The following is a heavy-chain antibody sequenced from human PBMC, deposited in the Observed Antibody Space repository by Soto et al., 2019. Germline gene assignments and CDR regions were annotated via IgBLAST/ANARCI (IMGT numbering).Heavy chain of an antibody. V-gene: IGHV4-34*01. CDR3: ARGQYSSSWFDY. CDR2: INHSGST. D-gene: IGHD6-13*01. Sequence: QVQLQQWGAGLLKPSETLSLTCAVYGGSFSGYYWSWIRQPPGKGREWIGEINHSGSTNYNPSLKSRVTISVDTSKNQFSLKLSSVTAADTAVYYCARGQYSSSWFDYWGQGTLVTVSS. J-gene: IGHJ4*02. CDR1: GGSFSGYY.